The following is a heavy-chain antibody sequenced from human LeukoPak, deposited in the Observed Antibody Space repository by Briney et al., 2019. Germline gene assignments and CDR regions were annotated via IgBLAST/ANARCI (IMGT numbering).Heavy chain of an antibody. CDR1: GFRFNTYW. CDR3: ARDRQGYCSGGSCYRDYYYYMDV. CDR2: IKQDGSEK. D-gene: IGHD2-15*01. Sequence: GGSLRLSCAASGFRFNTYWMSWVRQAPGKGLEWVANIKQDGSEKYYVDSVKGRFTISRDNAKNSLYLQMNSLRAEDTAVYYCARDRQGYCSGGSCYRDYYYYMDVWGKGTTVTISS. J-gene: IGHJ6*03. V-gene: IGHV3-7*01.